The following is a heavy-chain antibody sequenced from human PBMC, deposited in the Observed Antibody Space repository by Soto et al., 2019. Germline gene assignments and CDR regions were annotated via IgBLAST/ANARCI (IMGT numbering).Heavy chain of an antibody. Sequence: PSETLSLTCTVSGGSISSGDYYWSWIRQPPGKGLEWIGYIYYSGSTYYNPSLKSRVTISVDRSKNQFSLKLSSVTVEDTAVYYCATSYGNAWYTYWGQGTQVTVSS. D-gene: IGHD6-13*01. CDR2: IYYSGST. CDR3: ATSYGNAWYTY. V-gene: IGHV4-30-4*02. CDR1: GGSISSGDYY. J-gene: IGHJ4*02.